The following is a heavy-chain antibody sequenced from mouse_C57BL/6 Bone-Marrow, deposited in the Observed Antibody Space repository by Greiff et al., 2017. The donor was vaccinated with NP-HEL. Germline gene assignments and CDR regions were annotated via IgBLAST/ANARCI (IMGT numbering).Heavy chain of an antibody. V-gene: IGHV5-4*01. D-gene: IGHD2-4*01. CDR3: AREGYDYDSLFAY. J-gene: IGHJ3*01. CDR2: ISDGGSYT. CDR1: GFTFSSYA. Sequence: EVMLVESGGGLVKPGGSLKLSCAASGFTFSSYAMSWVRQTPEKRLEWVATISDGGSYTYYPDNVKGRFTISRDNAKNNLYLQMSHLESEDTAMYYCAREGYDYDSLFAYWGQGTLVTVSA.